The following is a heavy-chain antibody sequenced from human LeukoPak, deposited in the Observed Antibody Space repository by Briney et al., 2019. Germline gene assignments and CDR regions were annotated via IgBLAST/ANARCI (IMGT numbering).Heavy chain of an antibody. CDR1: GFTFSDYY. CDR2: ISSGGRTI. J-gene: IGHJ4*02. Sequence: PGGSLRLSCAASGFTFSDYYMTWIRQAPGKGLEWVSHISSGGRTIYYADSVKGRFTISRDNAKNSLYLQMNSLRAEDTAVYYCARTGTYYYDTWGQGTLVTVYS. D-gene: IGHD3-22*01. V-gene: IGHV3-11*01. CDR3: ARTGTYYYDT.